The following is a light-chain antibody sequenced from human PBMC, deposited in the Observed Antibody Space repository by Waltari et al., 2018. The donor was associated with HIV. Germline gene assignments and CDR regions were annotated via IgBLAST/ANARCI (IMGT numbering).Light chain of an antibody. J-gene: IGLJ2*01. CDR3: QSTDSSGTYVV. V-gene: IGLV3-25*03. CDR1: ALPNKY. CDR2: KDS. Sequence: SYELTQPPSLSVSPGRPASITCSGDALPNKYAYWYQQKAGQAPVLIIYKDSERPSGIPERFSGSSSGTTVTLTISGVQAEDEADYYCQSTDSSGTYVVFGGGTKVTVL.